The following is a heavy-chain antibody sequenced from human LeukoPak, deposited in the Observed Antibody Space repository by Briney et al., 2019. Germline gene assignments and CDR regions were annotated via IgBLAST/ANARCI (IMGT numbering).Heavy chain of an antibody. Sequence: ASVKVSCKASGYTFTGYNMRWVRQAPGQGLEWMGWINANSGGTDYAQKLQGRVTMTRDTFSSTAYMELRRLRSDDTAVYYCARRTAAMVNDYWGQGTLVTVPS. CDR2: INANSGGT. CDR1: GYTFTGYN. V-gene: IGHV1-2*02. J-gene: IGHJ4*02. D-gene: IGHD2-21*01. CDR3: ARRTAAMVNDY.